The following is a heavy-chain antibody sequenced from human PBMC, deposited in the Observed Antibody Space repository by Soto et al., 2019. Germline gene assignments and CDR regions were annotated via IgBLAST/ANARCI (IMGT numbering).Heavy chain of an antibody. CDR1: GFTFDVYA. J-gene: IGHJ4*02. CDR3: AKDSYSGYDCYLDY. Sequence: GGSLRLSCAASGFTFDVYAVHWVRQAPGKGLEWVSGISWNSGSIGYADTVKSRVTISRDNAENSLYLQMNSLRAEDTALYYCAKDSYSGYDCYLDYWGQGTLVTVSS. CDR2: ISWNSGSI. D-gene: IGHD5-12*01. V-gene: IGHV3-9*01.